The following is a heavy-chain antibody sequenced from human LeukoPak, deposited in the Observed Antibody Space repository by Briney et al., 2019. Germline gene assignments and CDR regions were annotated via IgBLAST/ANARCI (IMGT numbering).Heavy chain of an antibody. J-gene: IGHJ5*02. V-gene: IGHV3-7*01. Sequence: PGGSLRLSCAVSRFTFSTFWMTWVRQAPGKGLEWVANIKEDGNEQNYVDSVKGRFTISRDNAKNSLYLQINSLRAEDTAVYCCARDASLYCSGNDCYWAFDRWGQGTLVTVSS. CDR2: IKEDGNEQ. CDR3: ARDASLYCSGNDCYWAFDR. CDR1: RFTFSTFW. D-gene: IGHD2-2*01.